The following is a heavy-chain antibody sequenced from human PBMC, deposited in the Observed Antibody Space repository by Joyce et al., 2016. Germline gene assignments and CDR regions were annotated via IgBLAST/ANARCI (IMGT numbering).Heavy chain of an antibody. V-gene: IGHV1-46*01. CDR3: ARDRGNYYGSTGWFDP. J-gene: IGHJ5*02. D-gene: IGHD3-10*01. Sequence: QVQLVQSGAEVKKPGASVKVSCKASGYTITSYYIHWVRQAPGQGLEWMGIINPSRGTTTFAQKFQGRVTMTRDKSTSTVYMELSRLRSEDTAVYYCARDRGNYYGSTGWFDPWGQGTLVTVSA. CDR2: INPSRGTT. CDR1: GYTITSYY.